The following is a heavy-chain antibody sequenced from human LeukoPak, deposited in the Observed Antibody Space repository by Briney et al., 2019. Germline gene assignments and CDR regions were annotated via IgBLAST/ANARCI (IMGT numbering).Heavy chain of an antibody. Sequence: GRSLRLSCAASGFTFSSYAMRWVRQAPGKGLEWVAVISYDGSNKYYADSVKGRFTISRDNSKNTLYLQMNSLRAEDTAVYYCARGEVTTGTWFDPWGQGTLVTVSS. CDR3: ARGEVTTGTWFDP. V-gene: IGHV3-30-3*01. D-gene: IGHD4-17*01. J-gene: IGHJ5*02. CDR2: ISYDGSNK. CDR1: GFTFSSYA.